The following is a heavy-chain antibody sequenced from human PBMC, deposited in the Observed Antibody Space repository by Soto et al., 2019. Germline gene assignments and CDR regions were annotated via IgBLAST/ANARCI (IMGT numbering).Heavy chain of an antibody. CDR1: GGPISNYY. CDR2: IYSDGAT. Sequence: QVQLQESGPGLVRPSETLYLICNVSGGPISNYYWSWVRQPAGKGLEWVGRIYSDGATNYSPSLKSRVFMSLDMSGNQFSLQLNSVTAADTAVYYCSRVGCSNSNCQTRGMDVWGQGITVTVSS. D-gene: IGHD2-2*01. CDR3: SRVGCSNSNCQTRGMDV. V-gene: IGHV4-4*07. J-gene: IGHJ6*02.